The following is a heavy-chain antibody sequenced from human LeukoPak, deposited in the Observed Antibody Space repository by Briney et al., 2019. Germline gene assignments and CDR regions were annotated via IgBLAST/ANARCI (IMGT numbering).Heavy chain of an antibody. CDR2: INPSGGST. J-gene: IGHJ4*02. D-gene: IGHD5-24*01. CDR3: ARASRWLQSRTTFDY. CDR1: GYTFTSYY. V-gene: IGHV1-46*01. Sequence: ASVKVSCKASGYTFTSYYMHWVRQAPGQGLECMGIINPSGGSTSYAQKFQGRVTMTRDMSTSTVYMELSSLRSEDTAVYYCARASRWLQSRTTFDYWGQGTLVTVSS.